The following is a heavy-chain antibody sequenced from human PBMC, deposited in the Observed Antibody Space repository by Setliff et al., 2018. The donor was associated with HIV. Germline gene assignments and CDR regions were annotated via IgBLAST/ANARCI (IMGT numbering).Heavy chain of an antibody. V-gene: IGHV3-33*08. D-gene: IGHD2-21*01. CDR3: ARGQFRLRPDSLDL. J-gene: IGHJ3*01. CDR2: LWYDGGKK. CDR1: GFTFGSYP. Sequence: GGSLRLSCAASGFTFGSYPMHWVRQAPGKGLEWVAVLWYDGGKKHYADSLKGRFTISRDDSKNTLYLQMNSLRAEDTALYYCARGQFRLRPDSLDLWGQGTLVTVSS.